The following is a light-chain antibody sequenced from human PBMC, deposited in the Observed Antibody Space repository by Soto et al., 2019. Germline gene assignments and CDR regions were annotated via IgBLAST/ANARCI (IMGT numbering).Light chain of an antibody. CDR2: GGS. V-gene: IGKV3-20*01. CDR1: QSVPGSK. CDR3: QQHGNSPFT. J-gene: IGKJ2*01. Sequence: EIVLTQSPGPLSLSPGNRATLSCRASQSVPGSKLVWYQQRPGQAPRLLIYGGSSRATDIPARFSGSGSGTDYNLTISRLEPEDFALNYCQQHGNSPFTFGQGTRLEIK.